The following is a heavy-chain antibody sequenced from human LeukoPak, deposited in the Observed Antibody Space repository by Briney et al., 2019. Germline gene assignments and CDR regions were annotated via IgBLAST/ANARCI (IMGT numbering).Heavy chain of an antibody. V-gene: IGHV3-23*01. CDR1: GFTFSSYA. D-gene: IGHD3-9*01. CDR3: ARVRDILTGYLTYYFDY. Sequence: GGSLRLSCAASGFTFSSYAMSWVRQAPGKGLEWVSAISGSGGSTYYADSVKGRFTISRDNAKNSLYLQMNSLRAEDTAVYYCARVRDILTGYLTYYFDYWGQGTLVTVSS. CDR2: ISGSGGST. J-gene: IGHJ4*02.